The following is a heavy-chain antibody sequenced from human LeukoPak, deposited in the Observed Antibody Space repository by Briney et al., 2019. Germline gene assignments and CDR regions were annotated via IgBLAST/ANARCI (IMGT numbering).Heavy chain of an antibody. J-gene: IGHJ3*02. CDR2: IKPNTYAT. CDR3: TRLNYYDTSGFSFKDQIFDI. D-gene: IGHD3-22*01. CDR1: GFTFSSYA. V-gene: IGHV3-73*01. Sequence: GGSLRLSCAASGFTFSSYAMHWVCQASGKGLEWVGRIKPNTYATAYTASVKGRFTIYRDDSKNTAYLQMNSLKTEDTAVYYCTRLNYYDTSGFSFKDQIFDIWGQGTMVTVSS.